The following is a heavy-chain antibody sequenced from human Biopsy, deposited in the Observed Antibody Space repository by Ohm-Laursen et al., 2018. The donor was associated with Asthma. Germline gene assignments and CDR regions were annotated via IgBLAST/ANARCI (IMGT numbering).Heavy chain of an antibody. CDR1: GYTFNSAG. D-gene: IGHD3-10*01. CDR2: ISVYNGNT. CDR3: ARAVDYSHYYGIDV. J-gene: IGHJ6*02. Sequence: SSVKVSCKTSGYTFNSAGITWVRQAPGQGLEWMGWISVYNGNTKVAQKLQDRVTMITDTSTSTAYMELRSLRSDDTPVYFCARAVDYSHYYGIDVWGQGTTVTVS. V-gene: IGHV1-18*01.